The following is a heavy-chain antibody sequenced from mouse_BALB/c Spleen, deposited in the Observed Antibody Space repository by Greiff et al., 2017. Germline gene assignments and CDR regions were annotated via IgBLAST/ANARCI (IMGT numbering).Heavy chain of an antibody. CDR3: AYRYDGLDY. V-gene: IGHV1-87*01. Sequence: QVQLQQSGAELARPGASVKLSCKASGYTFTSYWMQWVKQRPGQGLEWIGAIYPGDGDTRYTQKFKGKATLTADKSSSTAYMQLSSLASEDSAVYYCAYRYDGLDYWGQGTSVTVSS. CDR1: GYTFTSYW. CDR2: IYPGDGDT. D-gene: IGHD2-14*01. J-gene: IGHJ4*01.